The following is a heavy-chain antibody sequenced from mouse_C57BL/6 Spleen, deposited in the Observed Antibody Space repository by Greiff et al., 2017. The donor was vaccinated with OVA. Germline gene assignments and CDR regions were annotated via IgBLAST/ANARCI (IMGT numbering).Heavy chain of an antibody. J-gene: IGHJ3*01. CDR3: ARHGWFAY. Sequence: QVHVKQPGAELVKPGASVKLSCKASGYTFTSYWMQWVKQRPGQGLEWIGEIDPSDSYTNYNQKFKGKATLTVDTSSSTAYMQLSSLTSEDSAVYYCARHGWFAYWGQGTLVTVSA. CDR2: IDPSDSYT. V-gene: IGHV1-50*01. CDR1: GYTFTSYW.